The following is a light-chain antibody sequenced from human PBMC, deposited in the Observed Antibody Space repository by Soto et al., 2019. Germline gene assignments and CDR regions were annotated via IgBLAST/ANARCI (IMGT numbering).Light chain of an antibody. CDR1: QSVSSN. V-gene: IGKV3-15*01. Sequence: EIVMTQSPATLSVSPGERVTLSCRARQSVSSNLAWYQLKPGQAPRLLIYGASTRATGIPARFSGSGSGTEFTLTISSLQSEDFAIYYCQQYDNWPSLTFGGGAKVDIK. CDR2: GAS. J-gene: IGKJ4*01. CDR3: QQYDNWPSLT.